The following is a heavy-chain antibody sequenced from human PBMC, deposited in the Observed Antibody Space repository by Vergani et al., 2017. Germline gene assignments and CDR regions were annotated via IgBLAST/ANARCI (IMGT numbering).Heavy chain of an antibody. CDR3: ARVRRHGSGSYLFDY. CDR1: GYTFTSYY. CDR2: INPSGGST. Sequence: QVQLVQSGAEVKKPGASVKVSCKASGYTFTSYYMHWVRQAPGQGLEWMGIINPSGGSTSYAQKFQGRVTMTRDTSTSTVYMELSSLRSDDTAVYYCARVRRHGSGSYLFDYWGQGTLVTVSS. V-gene: IGHV1-46*01. D-gene: IGHD3-10*01. J-gene: IGHJ4*02.